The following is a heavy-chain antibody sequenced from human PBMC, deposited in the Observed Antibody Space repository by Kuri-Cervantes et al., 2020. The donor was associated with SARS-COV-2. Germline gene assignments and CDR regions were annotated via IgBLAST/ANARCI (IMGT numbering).Heavy chain of an antibody. CDR2: IYYSGST. Sequence: GSLRLSCTVSGGSISSYYWSWIRQPPGQGLEWLGYIYYSGSTKYNPSLESRVTVSLDTSRNQFSLKLSSVTAADSAVYYCARSGYYSRGVTYYYMDVWDKGTTVTVSS. CDR3: ARSGYYSRGVTYYYMDV. D-gene: IGHD3-22*01. J-gene: IGHJ6*03. V-gene: IGHV4-59*12. CDR1: GGSISSYY.